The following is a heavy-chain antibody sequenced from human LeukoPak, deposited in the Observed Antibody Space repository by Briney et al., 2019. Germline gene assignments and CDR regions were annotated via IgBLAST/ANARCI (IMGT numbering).Heavy chain of an antibody. Sequence: PGGSLRLSCAASGFSFSGYWMHWVRQDPGKGLVWVSRINSDGSSTSYADSVKGRFTISRDNAKNTLYLQMNSLRAEDTAVYYCARKAGGYSYGPLDYWGQGTLVTVSS. CDR3: ARKAGGYSYGPLDY. J-gene: IGHJ4*02. V-gene: IGHV3-74*01. D-gene: IGHD5-18*01. CDR1: GFSFSGYW. CDR2: INSDGSST.